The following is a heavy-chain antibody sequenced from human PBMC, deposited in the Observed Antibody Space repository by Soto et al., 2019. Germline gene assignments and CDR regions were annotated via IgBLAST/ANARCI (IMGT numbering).Heavy chain of an antibody. CDR1: GITFTNNW. CDR2: VDSDGRGT. Sequence: EVQLVESGGGSVQPGGSLRLSCVASGITFTNNWMHWVRQVPGKGLVWVARVDSDGRGTSYADFVKGRFTISRDNAKNTLYLQLNSLRVEDTAMYYCVTVFEHWGQGIPVTVSS. V-gene: IGHV3-74*01. J-gene: IGHJ4*02. CDR3: VTVFEH.